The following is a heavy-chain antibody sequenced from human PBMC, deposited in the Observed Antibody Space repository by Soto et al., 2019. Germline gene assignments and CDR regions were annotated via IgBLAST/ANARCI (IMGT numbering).Heavy chain of an antibody. J-gene: IGHJ6*02. CDR2: IFYSGIT. CDR1: GGSISSYY. Sequence: SETLSLTCTVSGGSISSYYWGWIRQPPGKGLEWIGYIFYSGITNYNPSLESRVAISVDTSKNQFSLHLSSVTDTDTAVYFCAREDDGGDSLDVWGQGTTVTVSS. D-gene: IGHD2-21*02. CDR3: AREDDGGDSLDV. V-gene: IGHV4-59*12.